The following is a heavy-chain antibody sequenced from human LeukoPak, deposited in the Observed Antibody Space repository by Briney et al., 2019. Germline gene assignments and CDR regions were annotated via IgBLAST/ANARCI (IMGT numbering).Heavy chain of an antibody. Sequence: PSETLSLTCAVYGGSFSGYYWRWIRQPPGKGLEWLGEINHSGSTNYNPSLKSRVTISVDTSKNQFSLKLSSVTAADAAVYYCARGGGDWGFHQSDYWGQGTLVTVSS. CDR1: GGSFSGYY. CDR3: ARGGGDWGFHQSDY. V-gene: IGHV4-34*01. CDR2: INHSGST. D-gene: IGHD2-21*01. J-gene: IGHJ4*02.